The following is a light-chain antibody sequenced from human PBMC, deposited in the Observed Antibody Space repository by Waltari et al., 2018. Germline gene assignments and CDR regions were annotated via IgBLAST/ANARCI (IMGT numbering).Light chain of an antibody. Sequence: DIQMTQSPSTLSASVRDRVTITCRASQTINGLLAWSQQKPGQAPKLLIYKASNLESGVPSRFSGTGSGTEFTLTISSLQPADFATYSCQQYHTYYSFGQGTKLELK. CDR2: KAS. J-gene: IGKJ2*03. CDR1: QTINGL. V-gene: IGKV1-5*03. CDR3: QQYHTYYS.